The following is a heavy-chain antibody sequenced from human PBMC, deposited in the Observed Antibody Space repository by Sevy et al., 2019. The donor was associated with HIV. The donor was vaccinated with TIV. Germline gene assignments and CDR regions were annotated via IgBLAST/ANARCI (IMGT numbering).Heavy chain of an antibody. D-gene: IGHD1-26*01. J-gene: IGHJ6*02. Sequence: GGSLRLSCAASGFTFSTYDIHWVRQAPGKGLEWVAIISYDGNYRHYADSVRGRFSMSRDNSKNTMYLQMNGLSIEDTAVYYCAKNRPPGGSFFSRHAMDVWGRGTTVTVSS. CDR1: GFTFSTYD. CDR2: ISYDGNYR. CDR3: AKNRPPGGSFFSRHAMDV. V-gene: IGHV3-30*18.